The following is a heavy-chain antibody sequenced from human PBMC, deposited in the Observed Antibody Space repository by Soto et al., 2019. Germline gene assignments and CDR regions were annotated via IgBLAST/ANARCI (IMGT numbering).Heavy chain of an antibody. D-gene: IGHD3-22*01. CDR1: GYSFTSYW. CDR3: ARLLRTYNWFDS. CDR2: IYPYDSYT. J-gene: IGHJ5*01. V-gene: IGHV5-51*04. Sequence: ELLKIACKGSGYSFTSYWICWVRPMPWKGLEWMGSIYPYDSYTRYRPTFQGEVTNSADKPIRSSFLHGSTLNASDTAMYYCARLLRTYNWFDSWGQGTLVTVSS.